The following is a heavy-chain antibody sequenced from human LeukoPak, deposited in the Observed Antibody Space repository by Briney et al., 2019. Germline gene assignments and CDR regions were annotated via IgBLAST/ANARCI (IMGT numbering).Heavy chain of an antibody. Sequence: ASVKVSCKASGYTFTSCDINWVRQATGQGLEWMGWMNPNSGNTGYAQKFQGRVTITRNTSISTAYMELSSLRSEDTAVYYCARVATGTLWDFDYWGQGTLVTVSS. J-gene: IGHJ4*02. D-gene: IGHD4-17*01. CDR1: GYTFTSCD. CDR3: ARVATGTLWDFDY. CDR2: MNPNSGNT. V-gene: IGHV1-8*03.